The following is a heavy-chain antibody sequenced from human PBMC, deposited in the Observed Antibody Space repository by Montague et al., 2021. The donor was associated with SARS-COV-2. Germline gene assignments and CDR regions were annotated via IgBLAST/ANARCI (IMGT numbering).Heavy chain of an antibody. Sequence: SETQSLTCAVYGGSFSDYYWSWIRQPPGKGLEWIGEINHRGTSKYNTSLKSRVSISLDTSKNQFSLYLSSVTAADTAVYYCARGRQHFNMIVVVMTGGEYYFDYWGQGTLVTVSS. CDR3: ARGRQHFNMIVVVMTGGEYYFDY. V-gene: IGHV4-34*01. J-gene: IGHJ4*02. D-gene: IGHD3-22*01. CDR1: GGSFSDYY. CDR2: INHRGTS.